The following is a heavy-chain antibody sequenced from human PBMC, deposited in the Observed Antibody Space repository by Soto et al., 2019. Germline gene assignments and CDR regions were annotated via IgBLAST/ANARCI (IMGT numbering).Heavy chain of an antibody. D-gene: IGHD1-1*01. Sequence: QVHLVQSGAEVKKPGASVKVSCKGSGYGFTTYGITWVRQAPGQGLEWMAWISAHNGNTNYAPKLQGRGTVTRDTSTSTAYMELRSLRSDDTAVYYCERGRYGDYWGQGALVTGSS. J-gene: IGHJ4*02. CDR1: GYGFTTYG. CDR3: ERGRYGDY. V-gene: IGHV1-18*01. CDR2: ISAHNGNT.